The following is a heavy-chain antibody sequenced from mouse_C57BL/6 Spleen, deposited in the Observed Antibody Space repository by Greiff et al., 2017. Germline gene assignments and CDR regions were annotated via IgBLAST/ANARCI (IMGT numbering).Heavy chain of an antibody. V-gene: IGHV1-4*01. J-gene: IGHJ2*01. D-gene: IGHD4-1*01. CDR3: ARRWDEGFDY. CDR2: INPSSGYT. Sequence: QVQLQQSGAELARPGASVKMSCKASGYTFTSYTMHWVKQRPGQGLEWIGYINPSSGYTKYNQKFKDKATLTADKSSSTAYMQLSSLTSEDSAVXYCARRWDEGFDYWGQGTTLTVSS. CDR1: GYTFTSYT.